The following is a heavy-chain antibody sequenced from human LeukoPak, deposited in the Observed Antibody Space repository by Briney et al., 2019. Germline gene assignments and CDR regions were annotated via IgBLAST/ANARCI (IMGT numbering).Heavy chain of an antibody. CDR3: ARGRAGILGY. Sequence: GGSLRLSCAASGFTFSTYAMHWVRQAPGKGLEWVAVISYDGSNKYYADSVRGRFSISRDNSKNTLYLQMNSLRAEDTAVYYCARGRAGILGYWGQGTLVTVSS. V-gene: IGHV3-30*04. CDR1: GFTFSTYA. J-gene: IGHJ4*02. D-gene: IGHD1-1*01. CDR2: ISYDGSNK.